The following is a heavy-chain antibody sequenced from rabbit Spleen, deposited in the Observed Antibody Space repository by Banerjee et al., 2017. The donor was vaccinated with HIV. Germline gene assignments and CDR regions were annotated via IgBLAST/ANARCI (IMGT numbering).Heavy chain of an antibody. CDR3: ARGGGL. Sequence: QLKESGGGLVQPGGSLKLSCKASGFDFTSYYMSWVRQAPGKGLEWIGYIDPVFGSAYYASWVNGRFSISRENPQNTVSLQLNSLTAADTATYFCARGGGLWGPGTLVTVS. V-gene: IGHV1S7*01. CDR1: GFDFTSYY. J-gene: IGHJ4*01. CDR2: IDPVFGSA.